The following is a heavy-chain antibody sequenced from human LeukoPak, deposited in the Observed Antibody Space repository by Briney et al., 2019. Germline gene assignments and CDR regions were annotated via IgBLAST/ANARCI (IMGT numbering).Heavy chain of an antibody. CDR2: IRYDGSNK. V-gene: IGHV3-30*02. CDR1: GFTFSSYG. Sequence: GGSLRLSCAASGFTFSSYGMHWVRQAPGKGLEWVAFIRYDGSNKYYADSVKGRFTISRDNAKNSLYLQMNSLRAEDTAVYYCAVLERPGRYYYYMDVWGKGTTVTVFS. CDR3: AVLERPGRYYYYMDV. J-gene: IGHJ6*03. D-gene: IGHD1-1*01.